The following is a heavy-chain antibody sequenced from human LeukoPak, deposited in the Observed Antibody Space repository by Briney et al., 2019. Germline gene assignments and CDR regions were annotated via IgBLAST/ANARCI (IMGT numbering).Heavy chain of an antibody. V-gene: IGHV4-59*08. J-gene: IGHJ4*02. CDR3: ARLGGSYYHAYYFDQ. Sequence: SETLSLTCTVSGGSISSYYWSWVRQPPGKGLEWIGYVYYSRSTDYNPSLKSRVTISVDTSKNQFSLRLTSVTAADTAVYYCARLGGSYYHAYYFDQWGQGTLVTVSS. CDR2: VYYSRST. D-gene: IGHD1-26*01. CDR1: GGSISSYY.